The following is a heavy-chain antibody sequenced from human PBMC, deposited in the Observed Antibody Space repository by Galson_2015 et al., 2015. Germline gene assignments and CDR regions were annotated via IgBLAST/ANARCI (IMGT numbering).Heavy chain of an antibody. J-gene: IGHJ4*02. V-gene: IGHV3-23*01. Sequence: SLRLSCAASGFTFSSYAMSWVRQAPGKGLEWVSAISGSGGSTYYADSVKGRFTISRDNSKNTLYLQMNSLRAEDTAVYYCAKDLAHSSSCPNFDYWGQGPLVTVSS. D-gene: IGHD6-13*01. CDR1: GFTFSSYA. CDR2: ISGSGGST. CDR3: AKDLAHSSSCPNFDY.